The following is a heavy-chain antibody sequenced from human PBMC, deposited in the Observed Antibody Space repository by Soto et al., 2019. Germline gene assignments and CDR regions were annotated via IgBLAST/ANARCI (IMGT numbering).Heavy chain of an antibody. V-gene: IGHV1-2*02. D-gene: IGHD2-21*02. CDR1: GYTFTGYH. Sequence: ASVKVSCKASGYTFTGYHIHWVRQAPGQRLEWMGWISPHSGGTNYAQRFQGRVTLTRDTSISTAYMELRSLRSDDTAVYFCARGRSDWRTGTLILDSWGQGTLVTVSS. CDR3: ARGRSDWRTGTLILDS. J-gene: IGHJ4*02. CDR2: ISPHSGGT.